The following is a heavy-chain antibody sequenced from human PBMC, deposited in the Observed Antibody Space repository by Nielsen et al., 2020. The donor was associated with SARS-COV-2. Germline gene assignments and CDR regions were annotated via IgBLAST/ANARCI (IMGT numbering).Heavy chain of an antibody. J-gene: IGHJ4*02. CDR2: ISYDGSNK. CDR3: AGDYYDSSGYFLTLDY. V-gene: IGHV3-30-3*01. CDR1: GFTFNSYA. D-gene: IGHD3-22*01. Sequence: GESLKISCAASGFTFNSYAMHWVRQAPGKGLEWVAVISYDGSNKYYADSVKGRFTISRDNSKNTLYLQMNSLRAEDTAVYYCAGDYYDSSGYFLTLDYWGQGTLVTVSS.